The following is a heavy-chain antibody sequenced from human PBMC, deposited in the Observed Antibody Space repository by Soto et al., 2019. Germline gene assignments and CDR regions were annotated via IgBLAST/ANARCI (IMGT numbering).Heavy chain of an antibody. V-gene: IGHV1-46*01. J-gene: IGHJ4*02. CDR2: INPSGGST. CDR1: GYTFTSYY. CDR3: ARGDNYGGNANDY. D-gene: IGHD4-17*01. Sequence: QVQLVQSGAEVKKPGASVKVSCKASGYTFTSYYMHWVRQAPGQGLEWMGIINPSGGSTSYAQKFQGRVXXTXDXXTSTVYMELSSLRSEDTAVYYCARGDNYGGNANDYWGQGTLVTVSS.